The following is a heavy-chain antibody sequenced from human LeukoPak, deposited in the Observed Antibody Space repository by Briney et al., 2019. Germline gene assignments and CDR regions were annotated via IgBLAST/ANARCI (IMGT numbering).Heavy chain of an antibody. Sequence: ASVKVSCKVSGYTLTELSMHWVRQAPGKGLEWMGGFDPEDGETIYAQKFQGRVTMTEDTSTDTAHMELSSLRSEDTAVYYCATKPGGSSNWFDPWGQGTLVTVSS. CDR1: GYTLTELS. J-gene: IGHJ5*02. V-gene: IGHV1-24*01. CDR2: FDPEDGET. CDR3: ATKPGGSSNWFDP. D-gene: IGHD2-15*01.